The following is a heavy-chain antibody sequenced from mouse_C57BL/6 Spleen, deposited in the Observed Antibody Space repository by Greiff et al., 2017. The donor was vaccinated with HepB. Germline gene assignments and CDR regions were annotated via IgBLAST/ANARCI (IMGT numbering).Heavy chain of an antibody. CDR1: GYTFTSYW. D-gene: IGHD1-1*01. CDR3: ARYDGSSYGVAY. V-gene: IGHV1-69*01. J-gene: IGHJ3*01. CDR2: IDPSDSYT. Sequence: QVQLKQPGAELVMPGASVKLSCKASGYTFTSYWMHWVKQRPGQGLEWIGEIDPSDSYTNYNQKFKGKSTLTVDKSSSTAYMQLSSLTSEDSAVYYCARYDGSSYGVAYWGQGTLVTVSA.